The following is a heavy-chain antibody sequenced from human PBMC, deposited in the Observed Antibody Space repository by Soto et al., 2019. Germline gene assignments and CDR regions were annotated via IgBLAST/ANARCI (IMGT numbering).Heavy chain of an antibody. Sequence: QVQLVQSGSEVRRPGTSVKVSCKASGYLFTENDINWVRQATGQGPEWMGWMNPKSGNTGYAQKFQSRVSMTRDNSKTTAYMELSSLGSEDTAVYYCVRAPLDYYSADYFDTWGQGTQVTVSS. D-gene: IGHD3-10*01. CDR1: GYLFTEND. J-gene: IGHJ4*02. V-gene: IGHV1-8*01. CDR2: MNPKSGNT. CDR3: VRAPLDYYSADYFDT.